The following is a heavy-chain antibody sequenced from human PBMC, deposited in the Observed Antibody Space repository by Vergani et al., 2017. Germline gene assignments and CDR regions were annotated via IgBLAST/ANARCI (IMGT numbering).Heavy chain of an antibody. CDR3: ARARTAKGAAAGN. CDR1: GYTFTGYY. J-gene: IGHJ4*02. V-gene: IGHV1-2*02. D-gene: IGHD6-13*01. CDR2: INPNSGGT. Sequence: QVQLVQSGADVKKPGASVKVSCKASGYTFTGYYMHWVRQAPGQGLEWMGWINPNSGGTNYAQKFQGRVTMTRATSISTAYMGLSRLRSDDTDVYYCARARTAKGAAAGNWGQGTLVTVSS.